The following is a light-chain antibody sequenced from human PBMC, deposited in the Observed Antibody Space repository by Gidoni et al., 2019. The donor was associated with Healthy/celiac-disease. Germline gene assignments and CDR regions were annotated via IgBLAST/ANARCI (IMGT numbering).Light chain of an antibody. CDR3: QQYNSPLFT. CDR1: QSISSW. Sequence: DIQMTQSPSTLSASVGDRVTITCRASQSISSWLAWYQQKPGKAPKLLIYKASSLESGVPSRFSGSGSGTEFTLTISSLQPDDFATYYCQQYNSPLFTFGPXTKVGIK. J-gene: IGKJ3*01. CDR2: KAS. V-gene: IGKV1-5*03.